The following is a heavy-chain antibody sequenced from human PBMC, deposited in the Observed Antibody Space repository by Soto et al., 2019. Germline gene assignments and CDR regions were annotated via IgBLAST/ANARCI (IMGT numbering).Heavy chain of an antibody. D-gene: IGHD6-13*01. J-gene: IGHJ4*02. V-gene: IGHV1-69*01. CDR2: LSPLFSTT. CDR3: AASSSVAAAGYFKF. Sequence: QVQLVQSGAEVKDPESSVKVSCKATGDLFNNYAFNWVRQAPGQGLEWMGRLSPLFSTTNYAQKFQGRVTIGAVELTTIVYLEVSNFESEDTAMYYCAASSSVAAAGYFKFWGQGTLVTVS. CDR1: GDLFNNYA.